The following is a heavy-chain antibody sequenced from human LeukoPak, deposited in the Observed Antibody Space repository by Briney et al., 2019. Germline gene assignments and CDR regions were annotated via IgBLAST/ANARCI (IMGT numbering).Heavy chain of an antibody. V-gene: IGHV4-39*01. D-gene: IGHD6-13*01. CDR3: ARQFQQLVFIDY. CDR1: GGSISSSSYY. CDR2: IYYSGST. J-gene: IGHJ4*02. Sequence: SETLSLTCTVSGGSISSSSYYWGWIRQPPGKGREWIGSIYYSGSTYYNPSLKSRVTISVDTSKNQFSLKLSSVTAADTAVYYCARQFQQLVFIDYWGQGTLVTVSS.